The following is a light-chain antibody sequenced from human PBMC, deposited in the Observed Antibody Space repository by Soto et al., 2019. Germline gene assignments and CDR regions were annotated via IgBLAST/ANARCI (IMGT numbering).Light chain of an antibody. CDR2: GAS. CDR3: QQYNNWPRT. J-gene: IGKJ1*01. CDR1: QSVSSN. Sequence: EVVMRQSPATLSVSPGEGAILSCRASQSVSSNLAWYQQKPGQAPRLLIYGASTRAIDIPARFSGSGSETEFTPTISSLQSEDFAVYYCQQYNNWPRTFGQGTKVDI. V-gene: IGKV3-15*01.